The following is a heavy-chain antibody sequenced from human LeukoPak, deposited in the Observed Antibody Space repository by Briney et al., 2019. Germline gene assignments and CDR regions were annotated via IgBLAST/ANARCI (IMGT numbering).Heavy chain of an antibody. D-gene: IGHD2-15*01. J-gene: IGHJ4*02. CDR3: ARAGYCSGGSCLLDY. V-gene: IGHV1-69*13. CDR1: GGTFSGYA. Sequence: GASVKVSCKASGGTFSGYAISWVRQAPGQGLEWMGGIIPIFGTANYAQKFQGRVTITADESTSTAYMELSSLRSEDTAVYYCARAGYCSGGSCLLDYWGQGTLVTVSS. CDR2: IIPIFGTA.